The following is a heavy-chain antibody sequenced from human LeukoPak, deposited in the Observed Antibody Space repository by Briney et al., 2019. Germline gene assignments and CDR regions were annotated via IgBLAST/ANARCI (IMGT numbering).Heavy chain of an antibody. Sequence: SGTVSLTCTVSGGSISNYYWSWIRQPPGKGLEWIGYIYYSGSTNYNPSLKSRVTISVDTSKNQFSLKLSSVTAADTALYYCARDLKQQLVLVAFDIWGQGTMVTVSS. CDR3: ARDLKQQLVLVAFDI. V-gene: IGHV4-59*01. CDR2: IYYSGST. J-gene: IGHJ3*02. CDR1: GGSISNYY. D-gene: IGHD6-13*01.